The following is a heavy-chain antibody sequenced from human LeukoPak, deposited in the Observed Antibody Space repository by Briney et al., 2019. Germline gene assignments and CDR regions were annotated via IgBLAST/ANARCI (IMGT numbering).Heavy chain of an antibody. D-gene: IGHD6-19*01. J-gene: IGHJ4*02. CDR1: DYTFTNYG. CDR3: ARAHDLAVAGTPLDY. CDR2: IIPIFGTA. Sequence: SVKVSCKGSDYTFTNYGISWVRQAPGQGLEWMGGIIPIFGTANYAQKFQGRVTITADKSTSTAYMELSSLRSEDTAVYYCARAHDLAVAGTPLDYWGQGTLVTVSS. V-gene: IGHV1-69*06.